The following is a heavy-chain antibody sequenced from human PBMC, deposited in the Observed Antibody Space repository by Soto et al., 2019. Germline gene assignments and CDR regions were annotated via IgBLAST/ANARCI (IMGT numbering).Heavy chain of an antibody. D-gene: IGHD3-10*01. Sequence: QVQLVESGGGVVQPGRSLRLSCAASGFTFSSYGMRWVRQAPGKGLEWVAVISYGGSNKYYADSVKGRFTISRDNSKNTMYLHTNSLRDDDTAVYYCAKDPKAIVSYYYGSRSMEKIRGSSVDWGQGTLVTVSS. CDR3: AKDPKAIVSYYYGSRSMEKIRGSSVD. J-gene: IGHJ4*02. CDR2: ISYGGSNK. CDR1: GFTFSSYG. V-gene: IGHV3-30*18.